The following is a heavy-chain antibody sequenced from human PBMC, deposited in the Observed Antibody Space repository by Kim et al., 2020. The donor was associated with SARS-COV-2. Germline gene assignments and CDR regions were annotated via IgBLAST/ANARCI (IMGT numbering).Heavy chain of an antibody. D-gene: IGHD6-13*01. Sequence: SETLSLTCTVSGGSISSSSYYWGWIRQPPGKGLEWIGSIYYSGSTYYNPSLKSRVTISVDTSKNQFSLKLSSVTAADTAVYYCARHLSYSSSWYLIGYFQHWGQGTLVTVSS. V-gene: IGHV4-39*01. J-gene: IGHJ1*01. CDR3: ARHLSYSSSWYLIGYFQH. CDR1: GGSISSSSYY. CDR2: IYYSGST.